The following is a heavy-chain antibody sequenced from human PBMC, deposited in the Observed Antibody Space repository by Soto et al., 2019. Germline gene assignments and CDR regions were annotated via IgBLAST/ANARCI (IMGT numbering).Heavy chain of an antibody. V-gene: IGHV1-18*04. CDR2: ISGYNGDT. J-gene: IGHJ5*02. Sequence: ASVKVSCKTSGYTFTKHGIAWVRQAPGQGLAWLGWISGYNGDTNSAQKFQGRISMTRDTSSSIVYMDLRSLTSDDTAMYYCAREPSNTSASRIWLDTWGQGTLGTVSS. CDR1: GYTFTKHG. D-gene: IGHD1-26*01. CDR3: AREPSNTSASRIWLDT.